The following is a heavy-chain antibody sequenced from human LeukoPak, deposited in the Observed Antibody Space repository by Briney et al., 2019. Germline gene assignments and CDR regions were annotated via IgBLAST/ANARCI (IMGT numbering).Heavy chain of an antibody. V-gene: IGHV3-21*01. J-gene: IGHJ3*02. CDR3: ASPMGATPWDAFDI. Sequence: GGSLRLSCAASGFTFSSYSMNWVRQAPGKGLEWVSSISSSSSYIYYADSVKGRFTISRDNAKNSLYLQMNSLRAEDTAVYYCASPMGATPWDAFDIWGQGTRVTVSP. CDR2: ISSSSSYI. D-gene: IGHD1-26*01. CDR1: GFTFSSYS.